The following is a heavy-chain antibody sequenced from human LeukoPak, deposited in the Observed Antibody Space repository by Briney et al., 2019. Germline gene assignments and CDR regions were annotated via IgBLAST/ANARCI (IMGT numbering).Heavy chain of an antibody. Sequence: RTSETLSLTCTVSGGSISSYYWSWIRQPAGKGLEWIGRIYTSGSPYYNPSLKSRVTISVDTSKKQFSLKLSSVTAADTAVYYCARHVGFITMVRGVINNNWFDPWGQGTLVTVSS. V-gene: IGHV4-4*07. J-gene: IGHJ5*02. CDR2: IYTSGSP. D-gene: IGHD3-10*01. CDR3: ARHVGFITMVRGVINNNWFDP. CDR1: GGSISSYY.